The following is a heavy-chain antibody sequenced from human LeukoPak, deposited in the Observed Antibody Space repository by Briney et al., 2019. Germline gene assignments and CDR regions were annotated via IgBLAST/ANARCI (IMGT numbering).Heavy chain of an antibody. CDR1: GGTFSSYA. D-gene: IGHD3-22*01. Sequence: ASVKVSCKASGGTFSSYAISWVRQAPGQGIEWMGGIIPILGTANYAQKFQGRVTITTDESTSTAYMELSSLRSEDTAVYYCAIHSSGYYYSVDYWGQGTLVTVSS. J-gene: IGHJ4*02. V-gene: IGHV1-69*05. CDR2: IIPILGTA. CDR3: AIHSSGYYYSVDY.